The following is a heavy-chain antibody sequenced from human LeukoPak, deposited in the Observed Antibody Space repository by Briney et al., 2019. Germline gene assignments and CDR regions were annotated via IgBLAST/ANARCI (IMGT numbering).Heavy chain of an antibody. D-gene: IGHD6-13*01. CDR3: ARAGSSFDY. Sequence: GESLKISCKNSGYSFTNYWIGWVRQMPGKGLEWMGIIYSKDSDTRYSPSFQGQVTISADKSITTAYLQWTSLKASDTAMYYCARAGSSFDYWGQGTLVTVSS. J-gene: IGHJ4*02. CDR2: IYSKDSDT. CDR1: GYSFTNYW. V-gene: IGHV5-51*01.